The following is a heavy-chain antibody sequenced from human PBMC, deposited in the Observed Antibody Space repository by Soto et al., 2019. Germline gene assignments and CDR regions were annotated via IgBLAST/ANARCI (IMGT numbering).Heavy chain of an antibody. V-gene: IGHV3-15*07. Sequence: GGSLRLSCAASGFTFSNAWMNWVRQAPGKGLEWVGRIKSKTDGGTTDYAAPVKGRFTISRDDSKNTLYLQMNSLKTEDTAVYYCTTGNDILTGYFYYYYYYGMDVWGQGTTVTVSS. CDR3: TTGNDILTGYFYYYYYYGMDV. CDR2: IKSKTDGGTT. J-gene: IGHJ6*02. D-gene: IGHD3-9*01. CDR1: GFTFSNAW.